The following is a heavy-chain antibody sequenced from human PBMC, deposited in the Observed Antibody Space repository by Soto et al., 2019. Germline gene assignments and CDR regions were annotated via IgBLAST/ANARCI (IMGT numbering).Heavy chain of an antibody. CDR1: GGSISSGDYY. V-gene: IGHV4-30-4*01. CDR2: IYYSGST. J-gene: IGHJ4*02. Sequence: PSETLSLTCTVSGGSISSGDYYWSWIRQPPGKGLEWIGYIYYSGSTYYNPSLKSRVTISVDTSKNQSSLKLSSVTTADTAVYYCARGSEWFGELLTPDYWGQGTLVTVSS. D-gene: IGHD3-10*01. CDR3: ARGSEWFGELLTPDY.